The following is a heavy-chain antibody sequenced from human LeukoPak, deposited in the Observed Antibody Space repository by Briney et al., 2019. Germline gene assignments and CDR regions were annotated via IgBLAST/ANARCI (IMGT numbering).Heavy chain of an antibody. CDR2: ISYGGSDK. V-gene: IGHV3-30-3*01. J-gene: IGHJ5*01. D-gene: IGHD3-9*01. Sequence: GGSLRLSCAAYGFTFSSYAMHLVRQAPGKGLEWVAVISYGGSDKHYADSVKGRFTISRDNSKNTLYLQMNSLRAEDTAVYYCVRDWDHFDFDSWGLGTLVTVSS. CDR3: VRDWDHFDFDS. CDR1: GFTFSSYA.